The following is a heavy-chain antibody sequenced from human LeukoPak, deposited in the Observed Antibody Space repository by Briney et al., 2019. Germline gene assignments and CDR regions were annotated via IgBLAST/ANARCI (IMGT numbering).Heavy chain of an antibody. CDR3: ARDRYCSSTSCYQRWYMDV. J-gene: IGHJ6*03. Sequence: GGSLRLSCAASGFTFISYGMQWVRQAPGKGLVWVSRINTDGSSTSYADSVKGRFTVSRDNAKNTVYLQVNSLRAEDTAVYYCARDRYCSSTSCYQRWYMDVWGKGTTVTVSS. D-gene: IGHD2-2*01. CDR2: INTDGSST. CDR1: GFTFISYG. V-gene: IGHV3-74*01.